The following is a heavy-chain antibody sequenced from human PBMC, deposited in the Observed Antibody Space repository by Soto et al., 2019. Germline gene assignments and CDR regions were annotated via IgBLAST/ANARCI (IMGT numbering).Heavy chain of an antibody. Sequence: EVQLVESGGGSVQPGGSLRLSWAASGFTFSSYFMYWVRQAPGKGLVWVSRIDTDGGTTNYADSVKGRFTISRDNAKNTLYLQMNSLRAEDTAVYYCTRGYYGPDYWGQGTLVTVSS. D-gene: IGHD3-10*01. CDR3: TRGYYGPDY. CDR1: GFTFSSYF. CDR2: IDTDGGTT. V-gene: IGHV3-74*01. J-gene: IGHJ4*02.